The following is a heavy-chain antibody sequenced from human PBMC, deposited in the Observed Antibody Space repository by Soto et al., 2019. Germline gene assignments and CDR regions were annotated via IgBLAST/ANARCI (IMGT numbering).Heavy chain of an antibody. D-gene: IGHD4-17*01. CDR2: IYYSGST. V-gene: IGHV4-31*03. CDR1: GCSISSGGYY. Sequence: TLSLTCTVAGCSISSGGYYWSWIRQHPGKGLEWIGYIYYSGSTYYNPSLKSRVTISVDTSKNQFSLKLSSVTAADTAVYYCARDPSDYGHYFDYWGQGPLVTVSS. CDR3: ARDPSDYGHYFDY. J-gene: IGHJ4*02.